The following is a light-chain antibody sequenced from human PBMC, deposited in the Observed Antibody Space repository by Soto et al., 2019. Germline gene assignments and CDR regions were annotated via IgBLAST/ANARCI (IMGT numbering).Light chain of an antibody. Sequence: QSALTQPASVSGSPGQSITISCTGTSSDVGGYNYVSWYQQHPGKVPKVIIYEVSYRPSGVSNRFSGSKSANTASLTISELQAEDEADYYCSSYTSSATGVFGGGTKLTVL. CDR1: SSDVGGYNY. CDR2: EVS. CDR3: SSYTSSATGV. V-gene: IGLV2-14*01. J-gene: IGLJ2*01.